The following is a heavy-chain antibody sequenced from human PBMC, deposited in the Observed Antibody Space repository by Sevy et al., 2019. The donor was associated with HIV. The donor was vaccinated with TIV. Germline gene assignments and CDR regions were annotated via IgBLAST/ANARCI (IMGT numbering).Heavy chain of an antibody. V-gene: IGHV3-30*02. Sequence: GGSLRLSCAASGFTFSSYGMHWVRQAPGKGLEWVAFIRYDGSNKYYADSVKGRFTISRDNSKNTLYLQMNSLRAEDTAVYYCAKDRDYGDYVVGDYWGQGTLVTVS. CDR2: IRYDGSNK. CDR3: AKDRDYGDYVVGDY. CDR1: GFTFSSYG. J-gene: IGHJ4*02. D-gene: IGHD4-17*01.